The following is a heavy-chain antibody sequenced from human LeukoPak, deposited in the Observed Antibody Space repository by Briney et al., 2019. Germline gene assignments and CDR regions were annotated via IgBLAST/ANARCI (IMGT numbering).Heavy chain of an antibody. D-gene: IGHD3-22*01. CDR2: IYFTGHT. Sequence: SQTLSLTCSVSGGSIGSDYYWSWIRQPPGKGLEWIGYIYFTGHTYYNPSLKGRVSVSVDTSKNQFSLKLNSVTAADTAVYHCARVRYYDNSADSWGQGTLVTVSS. CDR1: GGSIGSDYY. V-gene: IGHV4-30-4*01. J-gene: IGHJ4*02. CDR3: ARVRYYDNSADS.